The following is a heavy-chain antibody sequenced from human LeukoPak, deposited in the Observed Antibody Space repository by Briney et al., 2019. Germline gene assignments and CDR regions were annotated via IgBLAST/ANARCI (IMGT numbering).Heavy chain of an antibody. J-gene: IGHJ4*02. CDR2: IYYSGST. V-gene: IGHV4-59*01. CDR1: GGSISSYY. D-gene: IGHD6-19*01. Sequence: SETLSLTCTVSGGSISSYYWSWIRQPPGKGLEWIGYIYYSGSTNYNPSLKSRVTISVDTSKNQFSLKLSSVTAADTAVYYCARHGRAVAGTKDFDYWGQGTLVTVSS. CDR3: ARHGRAVAGTKDFDY.